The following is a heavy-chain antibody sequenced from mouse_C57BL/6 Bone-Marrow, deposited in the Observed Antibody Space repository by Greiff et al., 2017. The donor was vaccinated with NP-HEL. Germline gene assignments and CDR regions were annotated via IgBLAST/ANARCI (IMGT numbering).Heavy chain of an antibody. CDR1: GYSFTSYY. CDR2: IYPGSGNT. D-gene: IGHD4-1*02. J-gene: IGHJ4*01. Sequence: VQLQQSGPELVKPGASVKISCKASGYSFTSYYIHWVKQRPGQGLEWIGWIYPGSGNTKYNEKFKGKATLTADTSSSTAYMQLSSLTSEDSAVYYCARRVNSGSYAMDYWGQGTSVTVSS. CDR3: ARRVNSGSYAMDY. V-gene: IGHV1-66*01.